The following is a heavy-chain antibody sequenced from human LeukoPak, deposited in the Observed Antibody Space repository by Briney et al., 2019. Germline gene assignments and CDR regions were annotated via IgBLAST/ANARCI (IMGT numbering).Heavy chain of an antibody. CDR2: TYHSGSP. CDR1: GYSLTSVCS. J-gene: IGHJ4*02. V-gene: IGHV4-38-2*01. Sequence: SETLSLTSAVSGYSLTSVCSWGWIRQPPGKGLEWIGTTYHSGSPNYNPSPRSQATISVTTPKTQFSLSLSSLTAADTAVYFCAKSGYDYPPYFDYWGQGTLVTVSS. D-gene: IGHD5-12*01. CDR3: AKSGYDYPPYFDY.